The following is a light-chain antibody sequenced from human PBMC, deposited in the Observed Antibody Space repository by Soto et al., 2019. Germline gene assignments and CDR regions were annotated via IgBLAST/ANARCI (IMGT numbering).Light chain of an antibody. CDR3: SSYAGSNNVV. J-gene: IGLJ2*01. Sequence: SALTQPPSASGSPGQSVTISCTGTGSDVGNYNYVSWYQQHPGKAPKLMIYEVSKRPSGVPDRFSGSKSGNTASLTVSGLQVEDEADYYCSSYAGSNNVVFGGGTKLTVL. V-gene: IGLV2-8*01. CDR1: GSDVGNYNY. CDR2: EVS.